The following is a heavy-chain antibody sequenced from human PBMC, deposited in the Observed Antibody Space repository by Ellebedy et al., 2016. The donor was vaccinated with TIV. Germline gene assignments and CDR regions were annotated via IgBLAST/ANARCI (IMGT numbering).Heavy chain of an antibody. CDR1: GGSFSDYY. D-gene: IGHD2-15*01. J-gene: IGHJ4*02. Sequence: GSLRLSXAVYGGSFSDYYWSWIRQPPGKELEWIGEINHGGSTNYNPSLESRLTVSIDTSKNQFSLKLTSLTAADTAVYFCARGLCGGGNCYSADYSDYWGQGTLVTVSS. V-gene: IGHV4-34*01. CDR3: ARGLCGGGNCYSADYSDY. CDR2: INHGGST.